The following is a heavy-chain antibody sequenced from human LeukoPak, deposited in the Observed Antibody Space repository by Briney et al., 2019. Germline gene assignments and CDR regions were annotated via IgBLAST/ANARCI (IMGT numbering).Heavy chain of an antibody. V-gene: IGHV4-30-4*08. Sequence: PSETLSLTCTFSGGSITLGDYYWTWIRQPPGKGLEWIGYIYSSGSTYYNPSLQSRIAMSLDTSRNRFSLRLRSVTAADTAVYYCARAPGAFDVWGQGTMVTVSS. CDR1: GGSITLGDYY. D-gene: IGHD7-27*01. CDR2: IYSSGST. J-gene: IGHJ3*01. CDR3: ARAPGAFDV.